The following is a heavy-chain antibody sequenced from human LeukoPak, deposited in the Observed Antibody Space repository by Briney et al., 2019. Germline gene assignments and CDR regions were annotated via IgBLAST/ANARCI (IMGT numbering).Heavy chain of an antibody. Sequence: ASVKVSCKASGYTFTSYGISWVRQAPGQGLEWMGWISAYNGNTNYAQKFQGRVTMTRDTSISTAYMELSRLRSDDTAVYYCARGVVVPPAGWFDPWGQGTLVTVSS. CDR1: GYTFTSYG. D-gene: IGHD2-2*01. V-gene: IGHV1-18*01. CDR3: ARGVVVPPAGWFDP. CDR2: ISAYNGNT. J-gene: IGHJ5*02.